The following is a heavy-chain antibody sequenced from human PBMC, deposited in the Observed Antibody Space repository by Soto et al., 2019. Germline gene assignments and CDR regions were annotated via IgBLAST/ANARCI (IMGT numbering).Heavy chain of an antibody. Sequence: DVVGWGRQEKEQGLEWMGGIIPIFGTANYAQKFQGRVTITADESTSTAYMELSSLRSEDTAVYYCARAGATGSYGLGSYYYYYGRDVWGQGTTVTVSS. J-gene: IGHJ6*02. CDR2: IIPIFGTA. CDR1: DV. V-gene: IGHV1-69*01. CDR3: ARAGATGSYGLGSYYYYYGRDV. D-gene: IGHD5-18*01.